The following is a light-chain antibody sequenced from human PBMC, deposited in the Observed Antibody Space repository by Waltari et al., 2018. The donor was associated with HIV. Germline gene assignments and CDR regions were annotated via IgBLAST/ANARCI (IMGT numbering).Light chain of an antibody. CDR1: SSDIGTCDL. Sequence: SALTPPAAISASPAQSISLTRSATSSDIGTCDLVSWFQQFPVKAPKLIIYAVAARPSGVSARFSGSKSGNTASLTISGLQAEDEADYYCFSYAGNGAYVFGTGTKVTVL. J-gene: IGLJ1*01. CDR2: AVA. V-gene: IGLV2-23*02. CDR3: FSYAGNGAYV.